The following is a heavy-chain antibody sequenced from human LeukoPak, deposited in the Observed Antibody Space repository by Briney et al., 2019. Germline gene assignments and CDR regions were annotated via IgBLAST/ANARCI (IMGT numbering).Heavy chain of an antibody. CDR1: GYTFTGYY. CDR2: INPNSGGT. V-gene: IGHV1-2*04. Sequence: ASVKVSCKASGYTFTGYYMHWVRQAPGQGLEWMGWINPNSGGTNYAQKFQGWVTMTRDTSISTAYMELSRLRSDDTAVYYYAVGYSSSWYLIDYWGQGTLVTVSS. CDR3: AVGYSSSWYLIDY. J-gene: IGHJ4*02. D-gene: IGHD6-13*01.